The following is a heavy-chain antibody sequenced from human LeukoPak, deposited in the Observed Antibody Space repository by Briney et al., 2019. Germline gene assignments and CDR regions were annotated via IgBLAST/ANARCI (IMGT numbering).Heavy chain of an antibody. Sequence: PSETLSLTCTVSGGSISSYYWSWIRQPAGKGLEWIGRIYTSGSTNYNPSLKSRVTISVGPSKNQFSLKLSSVTAADTAVYYCARDGGYDYVGYMDVWGKGTTVTVSS. CDR1: GGSISSYY. J-gene: IGHJ6*03. V-gene: IGHV4-4*07. D-gene: IGHD3-16*01. CDR2: IYTSGST. CDR3: ARDGGYDYVGYMDV.